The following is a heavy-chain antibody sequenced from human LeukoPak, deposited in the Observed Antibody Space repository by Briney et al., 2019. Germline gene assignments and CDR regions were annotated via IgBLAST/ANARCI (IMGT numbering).Heavy chain of an antibody. J-gene: IGHJ5*02. CDR1: GYSISSGYY. Sequence: PSETLPLTCAVSGYSISSGYYWGWIRQPPGQGLEWIGSIYHSGSTYYNPSLKSRVTISVDTSKNQFSLKLSSVTAADTAVYYCARPRGDYGFRWFDPWGQGTLVTVSS. D-gene: IGHD4-17*01. CDR2: IYHSGST. V-gene: IGHV4-38-2*01. CDR3: ARPRGDYGFRWFDP.